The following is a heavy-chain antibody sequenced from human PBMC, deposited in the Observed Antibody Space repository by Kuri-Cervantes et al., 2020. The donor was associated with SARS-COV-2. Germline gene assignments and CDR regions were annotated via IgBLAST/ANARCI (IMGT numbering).Heavy chain of an antibody. CDR3: AKEGSSGWYGGD. D-gene: IGHD6-19*01. CDR1: GFIFSRYG. CDR2: IGYDGSRK. J-gene: IGHJ4*02. Sequence: GGSLRLSCEASGFIFSRYGTHWVRQAPGKGLEWVAAIGYDGSRKHYSDSLKGRFTISRDNSQNTVYLQMSTLRDDDTAVYYCAKEGSSGWYGGDWGQGALVTVSS. V-gene: IGHV3-30*18.